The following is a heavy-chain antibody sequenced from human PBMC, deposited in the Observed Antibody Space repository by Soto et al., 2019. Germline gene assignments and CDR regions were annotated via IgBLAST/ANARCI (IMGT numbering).Heavy chain of an antibody. D-gene: IGHD3-16*01. CDR3: GRYYDYMGFDY. Sequence: SETLSLTCTVSGGSISSSSYYWGWIRQPPGKGLEWIGSIYYSGSTYYNPSLKSRVTISVDTSKNQFSLKLSSVTAADTAVYYCGRYYDYMGFDYWGQGTLVTVSS. V-gene: IGHV4-39*01. CDR1: GGSISSSSYY. J-gene: IGHJ4*02. CDR2: IYYSGST.